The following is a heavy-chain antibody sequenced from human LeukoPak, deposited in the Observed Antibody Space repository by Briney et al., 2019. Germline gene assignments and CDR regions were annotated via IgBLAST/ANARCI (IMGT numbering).Heavy chain of an antibody. CDR2: IYPGDSKT. CDR3: ARRGRGLPDSNWFDP. CDR1: GYSFSSYW. D-gene: IGHD1-14*01. J-gene: IGHJ5*02. Sequence: GESLKTSCKTSGYSFSSYWIGWVRQMPGKGLEWVGIIYPGDSKTRYSPSFQGQVTISVDKSISTAYLRWSSLKASDTAMYYCARRGRGLPDSNWFDPWGQGTLVTVSS. V-gene: IGHV5-51*01.